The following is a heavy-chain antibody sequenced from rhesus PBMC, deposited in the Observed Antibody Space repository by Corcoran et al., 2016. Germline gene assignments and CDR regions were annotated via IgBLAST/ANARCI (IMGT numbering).Heavy chain of an antibody. D-gene: IGHD3-3*01. Sequence: QVQLQESGPGLVKPSEPLSLTCAVSGGYFSGYYWGWIRPSPGKGLEWIGYISGSSGITDNNPAPKSRVTMSTDTSKNQFSQKVSSVTAADTAVYYCARVPVDDNIWTGYIFNGFDVWGPGVLVTVSS. CDR1: GGYFSGYY. V-gene: IGHV4-165*01. CDR3: ARVPVDDNIWTGYIFNGFDV. CDR2: ISGSSGIT. J-gene: IGHJ5-1*01.